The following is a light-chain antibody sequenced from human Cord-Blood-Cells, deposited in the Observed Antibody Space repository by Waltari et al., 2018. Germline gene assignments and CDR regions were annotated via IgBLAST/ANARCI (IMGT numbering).Light chain of an antibody. CDR1: QSISSW. Sequence: DIQMTQSPSTLSASVGHRVPITCRASQSISSWLAGYQQNPGKATKLLIYKAYSLESGVPSRFSGSGSGTEFNITISSLQPDDFATYYCQQYNSYSTFGQGTKVEIK. V-gene: IGKV1-5*03. J-gene: IGKJ1*01. CDR2: KAY. CDR3: QQYNSYST.